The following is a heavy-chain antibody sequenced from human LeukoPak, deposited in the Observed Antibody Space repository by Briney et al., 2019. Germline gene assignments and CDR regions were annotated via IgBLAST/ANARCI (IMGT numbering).Heavy chain of an antibody. V-gene: IGHV3-23*01. CDR2: ISGSGDPT. CDR3: ARGMRANPRVYDY. CDR1: GFTFSSYA. D-gene: IGHD1-14*01. J-gene: IGHJ4*02. Sequence: PGGSLRLPCAASGFTFSSYAMTWVRQAPGKGLEWVSAISGSGDPTNYADSVKGRFTISRDNSKNTLYLQMYSLRVEDTAVYYCARGMRANPRVYDYWGQGTLVTVSS.